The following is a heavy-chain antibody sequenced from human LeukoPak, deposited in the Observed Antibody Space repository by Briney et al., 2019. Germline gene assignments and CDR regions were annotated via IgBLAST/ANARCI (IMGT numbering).Heavy chain of an antibody. CDR3: ARAGYCSRTSCYFLRWFDP. D-gene: IGHD2-2*01. Sequence: SETLSLTCAVYGGSFSGYYWSWIRQPPGKGLEWIGEINHSGSTNYNPSLKSRVTISVDTSKNQFSLKLSSVTAADTAVYYCARAGYCSRTSCYFLRWFDPWGQGTLVTVSS. CDR1: GGSFSGYY. V-gene: IGHV4-34*01. CDR2: INHSGST. J-gene: IGHJ5*02.